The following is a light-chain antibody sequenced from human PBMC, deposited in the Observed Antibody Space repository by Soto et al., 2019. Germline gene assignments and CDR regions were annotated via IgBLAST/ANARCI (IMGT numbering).Light chain of an antibody. Sequence: QSVLTQPASVSGSPGQSITISCTGTSSDVGGYNYVSWYQQHPGKAPKLMIYDVSNRPSGVSNRFSGSKSGNTASLTISGLQAEDDDYYYCSSYTSSSTLVVFGGGTKLTVL. CDR2: DVS. V-gene: IGLV2-14*01. CDR3: SSYTSSSTLVV. J-gene: IGLJ2*01. CDR1: SSDVGGYNY.